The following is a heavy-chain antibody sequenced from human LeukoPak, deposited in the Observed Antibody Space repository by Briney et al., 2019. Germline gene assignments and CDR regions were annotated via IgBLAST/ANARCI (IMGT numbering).Heavy chain of an antibody. CDR2: NAQDSINR. V-gene: IGHV3-30-3*01. Sequence: GRSLRLSCGPSGFIFKQCVLHWARQAPGRGLEWVTMNAQDSINRHNADTVKCLYSISLDNYNTTLYLQTNSLRDEDTAGYFCTREDDSFDIWGQGTMVTVSS. CDR3: TREDDSFDI. J-gene: IGHJ3*02. CDR1: GFIFKQCV.